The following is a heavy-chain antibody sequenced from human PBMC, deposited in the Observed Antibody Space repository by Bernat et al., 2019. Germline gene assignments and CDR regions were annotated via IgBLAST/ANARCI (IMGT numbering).Heavy chain of an antibody. CDR1: GGTFSSYT. CDR2: IIPILGIA. J-gene: IGHJ4*02. Sequence: QVQLVQSGAEVKKPGSSVKVSCKASGGTFSSYTISWVRQAPGQGLEWMGRIIPILGIANYAQKFQGRVTITADKPTSTAYMELSSLRSEDTAVYYCASNGGYCSSTSCFHDYWGQGTLVTVS. CDR3: ASNGGYCSSTSCFHDY. V-gene: IGHV1-69*02. D-gene: IGHD2-2*01.